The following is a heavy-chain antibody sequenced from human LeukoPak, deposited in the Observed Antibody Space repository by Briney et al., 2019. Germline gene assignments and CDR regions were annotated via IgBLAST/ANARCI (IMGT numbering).Heavy chain of an antibody. J-gene: IGHJ4*02. V-gene: IGHV1-18*01. CDR3: ARVRDYYDSSGYLYYFDY. CDR2: ISAYNDNT. CDR1: GYTFTSYG. Sequence: GASVKVSCKPSGYTFTSYGISWVRQAPGQGLEWMGWISAYNDNTNYAQKLQGRVTMTTDTSTSTAYMELRSLRSDDTAVYYCARVRDYYDSSGYLYYFDYWGQGTLVTVSS. D-gene: IGHD3-22*01.